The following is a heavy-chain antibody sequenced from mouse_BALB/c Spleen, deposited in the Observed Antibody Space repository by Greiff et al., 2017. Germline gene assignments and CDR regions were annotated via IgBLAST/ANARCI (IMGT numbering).Heavy chain of an antibody. CDR2: IYPGSGST. Sequence: QVQLQQSGAELVRPGTSVKVSCKASGYAFTNYLIEWVKQRPGQGLEWIGVIYPGSGSTNYDEKFKSKGTLTVDTSSSTAYMHLSSLTSEDSAVYYCTRGDYYGYGDYFDYWGQGTTLTVSS. J-gene: IGHJ2*01. V-gene: IGHV1-54*01. CDR3: TRGDYYGYGDYFDY. CDR1: GYAFTNYL. D-gene: IGHD1-2*01.